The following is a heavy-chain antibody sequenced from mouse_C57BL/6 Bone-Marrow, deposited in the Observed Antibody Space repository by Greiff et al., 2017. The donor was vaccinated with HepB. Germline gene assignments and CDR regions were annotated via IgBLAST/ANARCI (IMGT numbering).Heavy chain of an antibody. J-gene: IGHJ2*01. CDR3: ASTTVVGEFDY. CDR2: INPYNGGT. Sequence: VHVKQSGPVLVKPGASVKMSCKASGYTFTDYYMNWVKQSHGKSLEWIGVINPYNGGTSYNQKFKGKATLTVDKSSSTAYMELNSLTSEDSAVYYCASTTVVGEFDYWGQGTTLTVSS. D-gene: IGHD1-1*01. CDR1: GYTFTDYY. V-gene: IGHV1-19*01.